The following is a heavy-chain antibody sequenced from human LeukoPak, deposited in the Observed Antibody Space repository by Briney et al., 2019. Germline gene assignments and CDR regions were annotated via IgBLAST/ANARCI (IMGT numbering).Heavy chain of an antibody. D-gene: IGHD3-10*01. CDR2: VSHSGIT. CDR1: GFSISRDYY. V-gene: IGHV4-38-2*02. J-gene: IGHJ5*02. Sequence: PSETLSLTCTVSGFSISRDYYWGWIRQPPGKGLEWLGSVSHSGITYYNSSLNSRVTISVDTSNNQFSLKVNSVTAADTAVYYCARLVIPWGQGILVTVSS. CDR3: ARLVIP.